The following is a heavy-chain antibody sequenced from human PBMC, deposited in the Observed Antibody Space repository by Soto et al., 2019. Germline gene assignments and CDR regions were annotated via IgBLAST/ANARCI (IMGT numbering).Heavy chain of an antibody. CDR2: IKSKTDGGTT. CDR1: GFTFSNAW. Sequence: EVQLVESGGGLVKPGGSLRLSCAASGFTFSNAWMSWVRQAPGKGLEWVGRIKSKTDGGTTDYAAPVKGRFTISRDDSKNTLYLQMNSLKTEDTAVYYCTTDWTGYDFWSGYSSFDYWGQGTLVTVSS. CDR3: TTDWTGYDFWSGYSSFDY. D-gene: IGHD3-3*01. J-gene: IGHJ4*02. V-gene: IGHV3-15*01.